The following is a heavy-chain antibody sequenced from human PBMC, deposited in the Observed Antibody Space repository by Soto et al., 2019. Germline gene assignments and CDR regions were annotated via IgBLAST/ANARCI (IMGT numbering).Heavy chain of an antibody. D-gene: IGHD3-22*01. CDR3: AKELDDSSCYCSVVQHDPLDY. CDR2: ISYDGSNK. Sequence: PGGALRLSCAASGFTLSSYGMHWVRQAPGKGLEWMAVISYDGSNKYYADSVKGRFTISRDNSKNTLFLQMNSLRAEDTAVFYCAKELDDSSCYCSVVQHDPLDYRGQRTLVTVS. J-gene: IGHJ4*02. CDR1: GFTLSSYG. V-gene: IGHV3-30*18.